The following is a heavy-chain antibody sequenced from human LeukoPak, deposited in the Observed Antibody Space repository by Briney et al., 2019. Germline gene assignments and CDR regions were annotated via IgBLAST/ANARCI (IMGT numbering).Heavy chain of an antibody. CDR2: ISGSGGST. J-gene: IGHJ4*02. Sequence: PGGSLRLSCEASGLTFSNSWMHWVRQAPGKGLEWVSAISGSGGSTYYADSVKGRFTISRDNSKNTLYLQMNSLRAEDTAVYYCAKSISEWLVKPYFDYWGQGTLVTVSS. D-gene: IGHD6-19*01. V-gene: IGHV3-23*01. CDR3: AKSISEWLVKPYFDY. CDR1: GLTFSNSW.